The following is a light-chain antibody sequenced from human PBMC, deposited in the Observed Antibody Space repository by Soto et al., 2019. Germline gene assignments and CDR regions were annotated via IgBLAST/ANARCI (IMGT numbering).Light chain of an antibody. CDR2: EVS. J-gene: IGLJ3*02. CDR1: SSDVGGYNY. V-gene: IGLV2-14*01. CDR3: SSYTSSSTPL. Sequence: ALTQPASVSGSPGQSITISCTGTSSDVGGYNYVSWYQQHPGKAPKLMIYEVSNRPSGVSNRFSGSKSGNTASLTISGLQAEDEADYYCSSYTSSSTPLFGGGTKLTVL.